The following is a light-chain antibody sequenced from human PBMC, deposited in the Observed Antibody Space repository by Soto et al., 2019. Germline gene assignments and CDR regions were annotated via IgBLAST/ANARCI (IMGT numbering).Light chain of an antibody. V-gene: IGKV1-39*01. J-gene: IGKJ5*01. CDR2: AAS. CDR1: QSISSY. Sequence: DSRLTRSASSLSAAVGDRVTITCRASQSISSYLNWYQQKPGKAPKLLIYAASSLQSGVPSRFSCIRSGTDFTLTIRVPQSEHIASYYRQESPRYRFAIDRGTRLEIK. CDR3: QESPRYRFA.